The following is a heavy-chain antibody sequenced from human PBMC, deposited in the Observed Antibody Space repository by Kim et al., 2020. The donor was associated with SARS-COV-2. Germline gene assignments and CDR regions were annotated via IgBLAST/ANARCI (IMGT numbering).Heavy chain of an antibody. CDR1: GGSFSGYY. D-gene: IGHD2-15*01. J-gene: IGHJ4*02. V-gene: IGHV4-34*01. CDR3: ARQDIVVVVAATRSRYFDY. CDR2: INHSGST. Sequence: SETLSLTCAVYGGSFSGYYWSWIRQPPGKGLEWIGEINHSGSTNYNPSLKSRVTISVDTSKNQFSLKLSSVTAADTAVYYCARQDIVVVVAATRSRYFDYWGQGTLVTGSS.